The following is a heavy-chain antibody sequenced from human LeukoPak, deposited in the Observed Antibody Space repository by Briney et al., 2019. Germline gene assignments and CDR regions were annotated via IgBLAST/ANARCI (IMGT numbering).Heavy chain of an antibody. V-gene: IGHV4-39*07. J-gene: IGHJ3*02. Sequence: SETLSLTCTVSGGSISSSSYYWGWIRQPPGKGLEWIGSIYYSGSTYYNPSLKSRVTISVDTSKNQFSLKLSSVTAADTAVYYCARDPPQWELLYDAFDIWGQGTMVTVSS. CDR2: IYYSGST. D-gene: IGHD1-26*01. CDR1: GGSISSSSYY. CDR3: ARDPPQWELLYDAFDI.